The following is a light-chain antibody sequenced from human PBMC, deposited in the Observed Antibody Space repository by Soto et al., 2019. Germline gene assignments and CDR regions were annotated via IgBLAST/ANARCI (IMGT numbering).Light chain of an antibody. CDR2: DAS. Sequence: AIQMTQSPSSLSASAGDRVTIACRASQDIRDDLGWYQQKPGKAPKLLIYDASSLQSGVPSRFSGSGSGTDFTLTISSLQPEDFATYYCLQDYNYPRTFGQGTKVEIK. CDR3: LQDYNYPRT. J-gene: IGKJ1*01. CDR1: QDIRDD. V-gene: IGKV1-6*01.